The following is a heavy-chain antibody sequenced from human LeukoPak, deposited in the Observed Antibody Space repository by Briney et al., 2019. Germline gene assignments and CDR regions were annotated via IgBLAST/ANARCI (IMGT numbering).Heavy chain of an antibody. CDR1: GYTFTSYY. Sequence: ASVKVSYKASGYTFTSYYMHWVRQAPGQGLEWMGIINPSGGSTSYAQKFQGRVTMTRDTSTSTVYVELSSLRSEDTAVYFCARGLVRSDGWFDPWGQGTLVTVSS. J-gene: IGHJ5*02. CDR2: INPSGGST. D-gene: IGHD4-23*01. V-gene: IGHV1-46*01. CDR3: ARGLVRSDGWFDP.